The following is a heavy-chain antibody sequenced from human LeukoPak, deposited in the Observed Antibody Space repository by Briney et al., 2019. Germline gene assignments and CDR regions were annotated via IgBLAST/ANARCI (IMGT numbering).Heavy chain of an antibody. CDR3: AREYYDTNRNHYFDY. J-gene: IGHJ4*02. CDR1: GYTFTSYG. CDR2: ISTYNDNT. V-gene: IGHV1-18*01. Sequence: ASVKVSCKASGYTFTSYGISWVRQAPGQGLEWMGRISTYNDNTNYPQKLQGRVSMTTDTSTSTAYMELRSLRSDDTAVYYCAREYYDTNRNHYFDYWGQGTLVTVSS. D-gene: IGHD3-22*01.